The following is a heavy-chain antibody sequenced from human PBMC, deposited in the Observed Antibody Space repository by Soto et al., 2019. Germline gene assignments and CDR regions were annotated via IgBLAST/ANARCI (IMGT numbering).Heavy chain of an antibody. V-gene: IGHV3-30-3*01. CDR3: ASRGGLLCLAY. CDR2: ISYDGSNK. D-gene: IGHD3-10*02. CDR1: GFTFSSYA. J-gene: IGHJ4*02. Sequence: PGGSLRLSCAASGFTFSSYAMHWVRQAPGKGLEWVAVISYDGSNKYYADSVKGRFTISRDNSKNTLYLQMNSLRAKDTAVYYCASRGGLLCLAYGGQGTLVTVSS.